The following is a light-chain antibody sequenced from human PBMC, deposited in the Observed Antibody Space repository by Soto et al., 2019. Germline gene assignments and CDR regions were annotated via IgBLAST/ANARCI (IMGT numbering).Light chain of an antibody. Sequence: EIVLTQSPGTLSLSPGETATLSCRASQSVSSSYLGSSYLGLAWYQQKPGQAPRLLISYASSRATGIPDRFSGSGSGTDFTLTISRLEPEDFAVYYCQQYANSPLTLGGGTKVEIK. V-gene: IGKV3-20*01. CDR1: QSVSSSY. CDR3: QQYANSPLT. J-gene: IGKJ4*01. CDR2: YAS.